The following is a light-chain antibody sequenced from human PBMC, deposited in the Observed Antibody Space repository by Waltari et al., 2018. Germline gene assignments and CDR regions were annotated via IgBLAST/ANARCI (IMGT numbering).Light chain of an antibody. CDR3: QQYNSSSGT. Sequence: DIQMTQSPSTLSASVGDRVTLTGGASQSISSWLAWYQQRPGKAPKLLIYDAYSLKSGVPSRFSGSGFGTEFTLTISSLQPDDFATYYCQQYNSSSGTFGQGTEVEIK. V-gene: IGKV1-5*01. CDR1: QSISSW. J-gene: IGKJ1*01. CDR2: DAY.